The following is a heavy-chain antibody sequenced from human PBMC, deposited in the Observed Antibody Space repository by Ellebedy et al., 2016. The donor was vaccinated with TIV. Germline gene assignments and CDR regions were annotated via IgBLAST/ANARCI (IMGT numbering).Heavy chain of an antibody. Sequence: MPSETLSLTCTVSGVPISSYYWSWIRQPPGKGLEWIGSIYYSGSTNYNTSLKSRVTTSVDTSKNQLSLKLSPVTAADTAVYYCARGYSSGWYNWFDPWGQGTLVTVSS. CDR3: ARGYSSGWYNWFDP. V-gene: IGHV4-59*01. J-gene: IGHJ5*02. CDR2: IYYSGST. D-gene: IGHD6-19*01. CDR1: GVPISSYY.